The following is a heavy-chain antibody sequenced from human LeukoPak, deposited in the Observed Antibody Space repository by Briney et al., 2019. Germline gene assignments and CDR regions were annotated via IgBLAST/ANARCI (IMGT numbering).Heavy chain of an antibody. CDR2: IWYDGSNK. V-gene: IGHV3-33*01. D-gene: IGHD3-22*01. CDR1: GFTFSSYG. Sequence: PGRSLRLSCAASGFTFSSYGMHWVRQAPGKGLEWVAVIWYDGSNKYYADSVKGRFTISRDNSKNTLYLQMNRLRAEDTAVYYCARDLYYYYDSSGYGSPNDYWGQGTLVTVSS. CDR3: ARDLYYYYDSSGYGSPNDY. J-gene: IGHJ4*02.